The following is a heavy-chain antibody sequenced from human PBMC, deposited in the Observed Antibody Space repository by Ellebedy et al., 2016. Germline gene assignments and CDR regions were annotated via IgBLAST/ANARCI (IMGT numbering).Heavy chain of an antibody. CDR3: ARSPYGSGSWTSWFDP. CDR1: GGSFSGYY. J-gene: IGHJ5*02. V-gene: IGHV4-34*01. D-gene: IGHD3-10*01. Sequence: SETLSLXXAVYGGSFSGYYWSWIRQPPGKGLEWIGEINHSGSTNYNPSLKSRVTISVDTSKNQFSLKLSSVTAADTAVYYCARSPYGSGSWTSWFDPWGQGTLVTVSS. CDR2: INHSGST.